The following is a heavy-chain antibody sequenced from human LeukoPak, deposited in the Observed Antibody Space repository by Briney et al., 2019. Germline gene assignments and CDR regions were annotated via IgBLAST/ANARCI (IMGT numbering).Heavy chain of an antibody. D-gene: IGHD2-21*01. CDR1: GGSISSHY. Sequence: SETLSLTCTVSGGSISSHYWSWIRQPPGEGLEWIGYIYYSGSTNYNPSLKSRVTISVDTSKNQFSLKLSSVTAADTAVYYCARDHIAAFDIWGQGTMVTVSS. J-gene: IGHJ3*02. CDR2: IYYSGST. V-gene: IGHV4-59*11. CDR3: ARDHIAAFDI.